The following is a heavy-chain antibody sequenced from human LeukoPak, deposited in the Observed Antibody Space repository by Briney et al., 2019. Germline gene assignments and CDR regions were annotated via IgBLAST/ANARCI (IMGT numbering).Heavy chain of an antibody. D-gene: IGHD3-10*01. J-gene: IGHJ5*02. CDR2: IYYSGST. V-gene: IGHV4-61*01. CDR3: ARDHLRLPHHSYGSGSYIETYNWFDP. Sequence: SETLSLTCTVSGGSVSSGSYYWSWIRQPPGKGLEWIGYIYYSGSTNYNPSLKSRVTISVDTSKNQFSLKLSSVTAADTAAYYCARDHLRLPHHSYGSGSYIETYNWFDPWGQGTLVTVSS. CDR1: GGSVSSGSYY.